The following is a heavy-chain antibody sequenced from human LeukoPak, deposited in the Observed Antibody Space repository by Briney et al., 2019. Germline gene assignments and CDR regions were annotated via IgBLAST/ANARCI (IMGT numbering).Heavy chain of an antibody. CDR2: ISSSSSYI. CDR3: ARTKYYYDSSGYFSY. J-gene: IGHJ4*02. Sequence: GGSLRLSCAASGFTFSSYSMNWVRQAPGKGLEWVSSISSSSSYIYYADSVKGRFTISRDNAKNSLYLQMNSLRAEDTAVYYCARTKYYYDSSGYFSYWGQGTLVTVSS. CDR1: GFTFSSYS. D-gene: IGHD3-22*01. V-gene: IGHV3-21*01.